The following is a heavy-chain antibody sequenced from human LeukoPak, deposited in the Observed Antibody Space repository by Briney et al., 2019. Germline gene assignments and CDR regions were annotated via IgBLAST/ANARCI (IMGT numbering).Heavy chain of an antibody. V-gene: IGHV6-1*01. CDR2: TYYRSKWYN. CDR1: GDSFSSDSAA. D-gene: IGHD4-17*01. J-gene: IGHJ4*02. Sequence: SQTLSLTCAISGDSFSSDSAAWNWIRQSPSRGLEWLGRTYYRSKWYNDYAVSVKSRITINPDTSKNQFSLQLNSVTPEDTAVYYCARETWDGDYDLEPTFDYWGQGTLVTVSS. CDR3: ARETWDGDYDLEPTFDY.